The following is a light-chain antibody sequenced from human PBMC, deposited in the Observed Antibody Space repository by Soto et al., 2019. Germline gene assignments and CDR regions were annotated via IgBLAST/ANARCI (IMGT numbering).Light chain of an antibody. V-gene: IGKV1-5*03. CDR3: QQYETYYT. CDR2: KAS. CDR1: QSISTW. J-gene: IGKJ2*01. Sequence: DIQMTQSPSTLSASVGDRVTLTCRASQSISTWLAWYQQKPGKAPNLLIYKASNLESGVPSRFSGSGSGTEFTLTISGLQRDYFANYYWQQYETYYTFGQGTKLEIK.